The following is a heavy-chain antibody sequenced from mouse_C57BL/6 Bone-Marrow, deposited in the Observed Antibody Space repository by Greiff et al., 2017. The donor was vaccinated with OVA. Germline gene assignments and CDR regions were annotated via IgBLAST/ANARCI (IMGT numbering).Heavy chain of an antibody. D-gene: IGHD2-1*01. CDR1: GYTFTDHT. V-gene: IGHV1-78*01. Sequence: VQLQQSDAELVKPGASVKISCKVSGYTFTDHTIHWMKQRPEQGLEWIGYIYPRDGSTKYNEKFKGKATLTADKSSSTAYMQLNSLTSEDSAVYFCATLYYGNPYAMDYWGQGTSVTVSS. CDR3: ATLYYGNPYAMDY. CDR2: IYPRDGST. J-gene: IGHJ4*01.